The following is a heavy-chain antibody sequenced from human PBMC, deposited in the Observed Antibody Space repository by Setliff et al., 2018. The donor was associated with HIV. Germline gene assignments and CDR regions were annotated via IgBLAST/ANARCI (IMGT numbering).Heavy chain of an antibody. CDR2: IYHRGST. CDR3: AKQPGGHSFFDR. CDR1: GGSFSGYY. Sequence: SETLSLTCAVYGGSFSGYYWSWIRQPPGKRLKWIGSIYHRGSTYYNPSRKSRVTISVDTSKNQFSLKLSSVTAADTAVYYCAKQPGGHSFFDRWGQGIMVTVSS. D-gene: IGHD1-1*01. J-gene: IGHJ4*02. V-gene: IGHV4-34*01.